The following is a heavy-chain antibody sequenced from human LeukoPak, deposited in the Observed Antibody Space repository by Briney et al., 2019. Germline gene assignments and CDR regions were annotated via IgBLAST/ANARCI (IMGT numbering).Heavy chain of an antibody. CDR2: IIPIFGTA. J-gene: IGHJ5*02. D-gene: IGHD3-10*02. CDR3: AVPPGPNWFDP. CDR1: GGTFSSYA. V-gene: IGHV1-69*13. Sequence: SVTLSFKASGGTFSSYAISWMRQAPGPGLEWMGGIIPIFGTANYAQKFQGRVTITADESTSTAYMELSSLRSEDTAVYYCAVPPGPNWFDPWGQGTLVTVSS.